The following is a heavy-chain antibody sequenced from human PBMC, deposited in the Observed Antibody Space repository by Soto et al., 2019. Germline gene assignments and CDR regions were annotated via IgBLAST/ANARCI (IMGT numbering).Heavy chain of an antibody. Sequence: EVQLVESGGGLVQPGESLRLSCAASGYNFSPFWMHWVRQAPGKGLVWVSHMNSDGSTTVYADSVTGRFTISRDNAKNTLYLQMNCLKAEDSAVYYCVRDRGHPDSFDVWGRGTVVTVSS. CDR2: MNSDGSTT. CDR1: GYNFSPFW. CDR3: VRDRGHPDSFDV. J-gene: IGHJ3*01. V-gene: IGHV3-74*01. D-gene: IGHD3-10*01.